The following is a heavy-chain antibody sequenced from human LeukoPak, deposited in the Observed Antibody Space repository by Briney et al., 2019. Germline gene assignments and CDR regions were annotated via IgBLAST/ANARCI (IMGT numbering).Heavy chain of an antibody. Sequence: GGSLRLSCVASGFTFNNYAMAWVRQAPGKGLEWVSSIIDSGVNTYYADSVKGRITISRDNYKNTLYLQMTSLRAEDTAVYYSAEGLRGNFDSWGQGTLVTVSS. V-gene: IGHV3-23*01. CDR1: GFTFNNYA. J-gene: IGHJ5*01. D-gene: IGHD3-16*01. CDR2: IIDSGVNT. CDR3: AEGLRGNFDS.